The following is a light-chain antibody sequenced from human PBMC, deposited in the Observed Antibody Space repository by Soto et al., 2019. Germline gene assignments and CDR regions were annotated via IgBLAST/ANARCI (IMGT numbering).Light chain of an antibody. Sequence: DIQMTQSPSSLSASLGDRVTITCRTSQPISDYLNWYQQKPGKAPSLLIYTASSLQTGVPSRFSGSGSGTHFTLTISSLQPEDFATYYCQQSYNTPRTFGQGTKVDIK. V-gene: IGKV1-39*01. CDR3: QQSYNTPRT. CDR1: QPISDY. J-gene: IGKJ1*01. CDR2: TAS.